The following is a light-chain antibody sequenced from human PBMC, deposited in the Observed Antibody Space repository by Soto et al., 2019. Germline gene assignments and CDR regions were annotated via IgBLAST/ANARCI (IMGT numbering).Light chain of an antibody. CDR2: DVS. V-gene: IGLV2-14*01. CDR3: SSYTSSSPYV. J-gene: IGLJ1*01. CDR1: SSDVGGYNY. Sequence: QSVLTQPASVSGSPGQSITISCTGTSSDVGGYNYVSWYQQHPGKAPKLMIYDVSNRPSGVSNRFSGSKSGNTASLTISGLQAEDEADSYCSSYTSSSPYVFRTGTKVTVL.